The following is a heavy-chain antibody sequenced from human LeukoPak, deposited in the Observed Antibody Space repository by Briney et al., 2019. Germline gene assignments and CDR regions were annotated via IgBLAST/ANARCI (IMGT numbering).Heavy chain of an antibody. V-gene: IGHV4-59*01. CDR2: IYYSGST. CDR1: GGSISSYY. D-gene: IGHD6-6*01. J-gene: IGHJ6*03. Sequence: PSETLSLTCTVSGGSISSYYWSWIRQPPGKGLEWIGYIYYSGSTNYNPSLKSRVTISVDTSKNQFSLKLSSVTAADTAVYYCARDQGIAARRYYYYYMDVWGKGPRSPSP. CDR3: ARDQGIAARRYYYYYMDV.